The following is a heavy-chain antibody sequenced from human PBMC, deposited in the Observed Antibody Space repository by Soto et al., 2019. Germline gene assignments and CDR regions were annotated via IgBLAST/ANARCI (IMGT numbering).Heavy chain of an antibody. CDR1: GGSISSYY. V-gene: IGHV4-59*01. D-gene: IGHD3-3*01. Sequence: SETLSLTCTVSGGSISSYYWSWIRQPPGKGLEWIGYIYYSGSTNYNPSLKSRVTISVDTSKNQFSLKLSSVTAADTAVYYCARVFDFWSRYSYFDYWGQGTLVTVSS. J-gene: IGHJ4*02. CDR3: ARVFDFWSRYSYFDY. CDR2: IYYSGST.